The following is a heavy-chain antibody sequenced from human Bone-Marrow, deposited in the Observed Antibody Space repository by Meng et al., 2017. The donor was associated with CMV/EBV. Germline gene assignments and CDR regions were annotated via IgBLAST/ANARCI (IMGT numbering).Heavy chain of an antibody. CDR2: INPNSGGT. D-gene: IGHD1-14*01. J-gene: IGHJ4*03. CDR3: ARSERRSHLAY. Sequence: ASVKVSCKASGYTFTDYYMHWVRQAPGQGLEWMGWINPNSGGTNCVQKFQGRVTMTRDTSVSTAYMELSRLRSDDTAVYFCARSERRSHLAYWGQGTMVTVSS. V-gene: IGHV1-2*02. CDR1: GYTFTDYY.